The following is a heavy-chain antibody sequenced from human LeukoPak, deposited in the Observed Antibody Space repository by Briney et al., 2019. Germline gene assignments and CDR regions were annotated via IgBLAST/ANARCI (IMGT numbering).Heavy chain of an antibody. CDR1: GFTFSSYG. CDR2: ISYVGSNK. Sequence: GGSLRLSCAASGFTFSSYGMHWVRQAPGRGLEWVAVISYVGSNKYYADSVKGRFNISRDNSKNKLYLQMDSLRAEDTAVYYCAKATVTRGGYYYYGMDVWGQGTTVTVSS. J-gene: IGHJ6*02. D-gene: IGHD4-17*01. CDR3: AKATVTRGGYYYYGMDV. V-gene: IGHV3-30*18.